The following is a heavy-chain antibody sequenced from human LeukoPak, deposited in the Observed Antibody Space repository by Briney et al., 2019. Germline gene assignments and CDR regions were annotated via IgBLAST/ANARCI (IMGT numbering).Heavy chain of an antibody. CDR2: IDRDGSRI. Sequence: GGSLRLSCAASGFTFSHYGMHWVRQAPGKGLVWVSRIDRDGSRINYADSVKGRFTISRDNGKNTLFLQMNSLRAEDTAVFYCVRAVAGKGCIDYWGQGTLVTVSS. D-gene: IGHD6-19*01. CDR3: VRAVAGKGCIDY. V-gene: IGHV3-74*01. J-gene: IGHJ4*02. CDR1: GFTFSHYG.